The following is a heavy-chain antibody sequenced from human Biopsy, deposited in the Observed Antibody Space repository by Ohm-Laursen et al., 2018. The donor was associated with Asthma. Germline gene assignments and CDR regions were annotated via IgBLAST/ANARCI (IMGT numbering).Heavy chain of an antibody. Sequence: SETLSLTCSLSSGSGGYMRSGNYYWGWIRQPPGKGLEWIGRIYYSGTTYYNPSLESRVTVSAHTSKNQFSLKLTSVTAADTAVYYCVRGSSSWHHGPFHYYYGLDVWGQGTTATVSS. CDR1: SGSGGYMRSGNYY. J-gene: IGHJ6*02. CDR2: IYYSGTT. CDR3: VRGSSSWHHGPFHYYYGLDV. D-gene: IGHD6-13*01. V-gene: IGHV4-39*01.